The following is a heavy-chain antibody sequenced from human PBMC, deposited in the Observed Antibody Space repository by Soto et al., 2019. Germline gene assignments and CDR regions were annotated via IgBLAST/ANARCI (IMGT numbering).Heavy chain of an antibody. V-gene: IGHV3-21*01. CDR3: ARDSVGDTAMVSLDY. CDR1: GFTFSSYS. Sequence: EVQLVESGGGLVKPGGSLRLSCAASGFTFSSYSMNWVRQAPGKGLEWVSSISSSSSYLYYADSVKGRFTISRDNAKNSLYLQMNSLRAEDTAVYYCARDSVGDTAMVSLDYWGQGTLVTVSS. CDR2: ISSSSSYL. D-gene: IGHD5-18*01. J-gene: IGHJ4*02.